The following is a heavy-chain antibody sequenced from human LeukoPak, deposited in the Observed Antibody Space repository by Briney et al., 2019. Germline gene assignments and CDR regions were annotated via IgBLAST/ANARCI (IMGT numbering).Heavy chain of an antibody. V-gene: IGHV3-11*04. CDR3: ARRAAASLTRGLYYYYYMDV. J-gene: IGHJ6*03. CDR1: GFTFSDYY. CDR2: ISSGGSTI. D-gene: IGHD6-13*01. Sequence: GGSLRLSCAASGFTFSDYYMSWIRQAPGKGLEWVSYISSGGSTIYYADSVKGRFTISRDNAKNSLYLQMNSLRAEDTAVYYCARRAAASLTRGLYYYYYMDVWGKGTTVTVSS.